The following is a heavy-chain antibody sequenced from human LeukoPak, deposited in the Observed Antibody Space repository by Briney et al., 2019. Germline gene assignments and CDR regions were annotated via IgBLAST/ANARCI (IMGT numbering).Heavy chain of an antibody. CDR1: GDAVRSTNSY. CDR3: ATQDSSHY. CDR2: IRYSESA. J-gene: IGHJ4*02. V-gene: IGHV4-39*05. Sequence: SQTPSPTPSISGDAVRSTNSYWGCIRHPPGRGQEWIASIRYSESAYYSPSLKSRATISVDTSKNQFSLRLRSLTATDTAVYYCATQDSSHYWGQGTLVTVSS. D-gene: IGHD3-22*01.